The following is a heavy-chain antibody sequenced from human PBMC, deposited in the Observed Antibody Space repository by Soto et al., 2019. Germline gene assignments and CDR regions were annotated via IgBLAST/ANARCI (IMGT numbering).Heavy chain of an antibody. D-gene: IGHD3-22*01. CDR1: GGTFSSYA. J-gene: IGHJ4*02. V-gene: IGHV1-69*12. CDR3: ASHYDSSGYYYRGLDY. Sequence: QVQLVQSGAEVKKPGSSVKVSCKASGGTFSSYAISWVRQAPGQGLEWMGGIIPIFGTADYAQKFQGRVKITAEESTSTAYMELSSLRSEDTAVYYCASHYDSSGYYYRGLDYWGQGTLVTVSS. CDR2: IIPIFGTA.